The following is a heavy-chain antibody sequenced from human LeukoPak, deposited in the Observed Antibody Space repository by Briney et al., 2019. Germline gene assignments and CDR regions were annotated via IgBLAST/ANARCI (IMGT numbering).Heavy chain of an antibody. V-gene: IGHV3-7*01. CDR3: ARKRPNYFDY. CDR2: INLDGSQK. Sequence: GGSLRLSCAASGFTFSNYWVAWARQAPGKGPEWVANINLDGSQKYYVDSVKGRFTISRDNAENSLCLQMNSLRAEDTALYYCARKRPNYFDYWGQGTLVTVSS. CDR1: GFTFSNYW. J-gene: IGHJ4*02.